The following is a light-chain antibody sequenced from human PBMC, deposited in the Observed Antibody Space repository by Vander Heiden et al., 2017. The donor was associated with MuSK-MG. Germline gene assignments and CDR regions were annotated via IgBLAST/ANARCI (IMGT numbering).Light chain of an antibody. CDR1: QSISSY. Sequence: DIQMTQYPSSLSASVGDRVTITCRASQSISSYLNWYQQKPGKAPKLLIYAASSLQSGVPSRFSGSGSGTDFTLTISSLQPEDFATYYCQQSDSTPITFGHGTKVDIK. J-gene: IGKJ3*01. CDR3: QQSDSTPIT. V-gene: IGKV1-39*01. CDR2: AAS.